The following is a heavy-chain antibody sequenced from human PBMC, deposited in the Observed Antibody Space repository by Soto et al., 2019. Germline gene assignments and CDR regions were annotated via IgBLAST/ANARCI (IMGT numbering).Heavy chain of an antibody. D-gene: IGHD2-15*01. J-gene: IGHJ6*02. Sequence: ASVKVSCKASGYTFTSYYMHWVRQAPGQGLEWMGIINPSGGSTSYAQKFQGRVTMTRDTSTSTVYMELSSLRSEDTAVHYCARAVWYCSGGSCYYYYGMDVWGQGTTVTVSS. CDR2: INPSGGST. V-gene: IGHV1-46*01. CDR1: GYTFTSYY. CDR3: ARAVWYCSGGSCYYYYGMDV.